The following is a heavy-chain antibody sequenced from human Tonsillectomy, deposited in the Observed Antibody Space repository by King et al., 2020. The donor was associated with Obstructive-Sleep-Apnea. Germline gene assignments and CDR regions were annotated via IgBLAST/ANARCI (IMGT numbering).Heavy chain of an antibody. V-gene: IGHV5-51*01. D-gene: IGHD5-18*01. Sequence: QLVQSGVEVKKPGESLKISCKGSGYTFISYWIGWVRQMPGKGLEWIGIIYLGDSNTKYSPSFQGQVTISADKSVSTAYLQWSSLKASDTAMYYCARWGGYSYGYDYWGQGTQVTVSS. CDR2: IYLGDSNT. J-gene: IGHJ4*02. CDR3: ARWGGYSYGYDY. CDR1: GYTFISYW.